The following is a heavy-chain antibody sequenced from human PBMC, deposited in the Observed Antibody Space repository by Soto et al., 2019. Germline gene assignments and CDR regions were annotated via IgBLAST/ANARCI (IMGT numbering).Heavy chain of an antibody. CDR1: GFTFSSYA. CDR3: ARDVNEGSVLPLNIDH. J-gene: IGHJ4*02. V-gene: IGHV3-30*04. D-gene: IGHD6-19*01. CDR2: ISFDGRNK. Sequence: PGGSLRLSWAASGFTFSSYAVHWVRLAPGKGLEWVAVISFDGRNKYYGDSVKGRFTISRDNSKNTLYLQMNSLRVEDTAVYYCARDVNEGSVLPLNIDHWGQGPPVTISS.